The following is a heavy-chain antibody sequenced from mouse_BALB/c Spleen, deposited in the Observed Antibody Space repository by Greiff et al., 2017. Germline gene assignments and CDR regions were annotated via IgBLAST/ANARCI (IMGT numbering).Heavy chain of an antibody. V-gene: IGHV3-8*02. Sequence: EVKLMESGPSLVKPSQTLSLTCSVTGDSITSGYWNWIRKFPGNKLEYMGYISYSGSTYYNPSLKSRISITRDTSKNQYYLQLNSVTTEDTATYYCARYEGGYSYYYAMDYWGQGTSVTVSS. CDR3: ARYEGGYSYYYAMDY. CDR2: ISYSGST. CDR1: GDSITSGY. D-gene: IGHD2-3*01. J-gene: IGHJ4*01.